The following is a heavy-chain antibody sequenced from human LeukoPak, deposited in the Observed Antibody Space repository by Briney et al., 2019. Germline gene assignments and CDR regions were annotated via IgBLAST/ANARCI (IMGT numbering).Heavy chain of an antibody. CDR1: GYTFTGYY. J-gene: IGHJ5*02. CDR3: ARGGYCSSTSCYYRVRFDP. CDR2: MNPNSGNT. V-gene: IGHV1-8*02. Sequence: ASVKVSCKASGYTFTGYYMHWVRQATGQGLEWMGWMNPNSGNTGYAQKFQGRVTMTRNTSISTAYMELSSLRSEDTAVYYCARGGYCSSTSCYYRVRFDPWGQGTLVTVSS. D-gene: IGHD2-2*01.